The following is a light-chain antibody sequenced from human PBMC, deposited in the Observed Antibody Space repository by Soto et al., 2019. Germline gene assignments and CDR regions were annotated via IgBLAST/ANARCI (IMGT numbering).Light chain of an antibody. J-gene: IGKJ1*01. CDR2: GAF. Sequence: EIGVTQSPATLSVSPGERVTLSCRASQSISGTLAWYQQKPGQAPRLLIYGAFTRATGFPARFSGSGSGTDFTLTISSLQSEDFAVYYCQQYNKWPRTFGQGTKVDIK. CDR3: QQYNKWPRT. V-gene: IGKV3-15*01. CDR1: QSISGT.